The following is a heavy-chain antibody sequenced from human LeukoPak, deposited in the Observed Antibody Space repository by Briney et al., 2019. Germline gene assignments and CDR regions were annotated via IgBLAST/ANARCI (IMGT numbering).Heavy chain of an antibody. J-gene: IGHJ4*02. Sequence: GGSLRLSCAASGFTFSNAWMSWVRQAPGKGLEWVGRIKSKTDGGTTDYAAPVKGRFTISRDDSKNTLYLQMNSLRAEDTAVYYCARDGSGSYDYWGQGTLVTVSS. D-gene: IGHD1-26*01. V-gene: IGHV3-15*01. CDR3: ARDGSGSYDY. CDR2: IKSKTDGGTT. CDR1: GFTFSNAW.